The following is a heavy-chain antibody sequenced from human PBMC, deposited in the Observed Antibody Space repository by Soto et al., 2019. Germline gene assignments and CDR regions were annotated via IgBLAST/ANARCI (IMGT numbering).Heavy chain of an antibody. D-gene: IGHD3-3*01. V-gene: IGHV1-69*01. J-gene: IGHJ4*02. Sequence: QVQLVQSGAEVKKPGSSVKVSCKASGGTFSSYAISWVRQAPGQGLEWMGGIIPILGTANYAQKFQGRVTITADESTSTAYMGLSSLRSEDTAVYYCARSRIFGVVHLRYFDYWGQGTLVTVSS. CDR1: GGTFSSYA. CDR3: ARSRIFGVVHLRYFDY. CDR2: IIPILGTA.